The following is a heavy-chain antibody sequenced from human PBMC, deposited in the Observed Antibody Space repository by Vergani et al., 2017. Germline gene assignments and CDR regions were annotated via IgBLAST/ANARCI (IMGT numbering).Heavy chain of an antibody. V-gene: IGHV3-72*01. CDR3: ARELDDGSGSYYNIYYYXMDV. Sequence: EVQLVESGGGLVQPGGSLRLSCAASGFTFSDHYMDWVRQAPGKGLEWVGRTRNKANSYTTEYAASVKGRFTISRDDSKNSLYRQMNSLKTEDTAVYYCARELDDGSGSYYNIYYYXMDVWGKGTTVTVSS. CDR1: GFTFSDHY. D-gene: IGHD3-10*01. CDR2: TRNKANSYTT. J-gene: IGHJ6*03.